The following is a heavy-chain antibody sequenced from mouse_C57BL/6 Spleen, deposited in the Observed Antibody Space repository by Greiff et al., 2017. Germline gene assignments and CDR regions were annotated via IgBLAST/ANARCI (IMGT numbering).Heavy chain of an antibody. CDR3: ARSGDGYYVLYAMDY. CDR1: GYTFTSYW. Sequence: VQLQQSGAELVMPGASVKLSCKASGYTFTSYWMHWVKQRPGQGLEWIGEIDPSDSYTNYNQKFKGKSTLTVDKSSSTAYMQLSSLTSEDSAVYYCARSGDGYYVLYAMDYWGQGTSVTVSS. D-gene: IGHD2-3*01. CDR2: IDPSDSYT. V-gene: IGHV1-69*01. J-gene: IGHJ4*01.